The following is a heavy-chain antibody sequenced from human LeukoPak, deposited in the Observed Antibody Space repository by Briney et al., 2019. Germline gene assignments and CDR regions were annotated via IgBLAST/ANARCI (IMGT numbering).Heavy chain of an antibody. V-gene: IGHV3-23*01. CDR1: GFTFSSYA. CDR3: AKDPLNYYDSSGQVDY. D-gene: IGHD3-22*01. Sequence: PGGSLRLSCAASGFTFSSYAMSWVRQAPGKGLEWVSAISGSGGSTYYADSVKGRFTISRDNSKNTLYLQMNSLGAEDTAIYYCAKDPLNYYDSSGQVDYWGQGTLVTVSS. CDR2: ISGSGGST. J-gene: IGHJ4*02.